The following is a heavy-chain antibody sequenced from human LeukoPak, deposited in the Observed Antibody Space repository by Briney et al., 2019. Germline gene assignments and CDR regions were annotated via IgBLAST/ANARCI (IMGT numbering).Heavy chain of an antibody. Sequence: SETLSLTCTVSGGSISSYYWSWIRQPPGKGLEWIGYIYYSGSTNYNPSLKSRVTISVDTSKNQFSLKLSSVTAADTAVYYCARGGYYGSGSYYYYYYMDVWGKGTTVTISS. V-gene: IGHV4-59*01. CDR2: IYYSGST. D-gene: IGHD3-10*01. CDR3: ARGGYYGSGSYYYYYYMDV. CDR1: GGSISSYY. J-gene: IGHJ6*03.